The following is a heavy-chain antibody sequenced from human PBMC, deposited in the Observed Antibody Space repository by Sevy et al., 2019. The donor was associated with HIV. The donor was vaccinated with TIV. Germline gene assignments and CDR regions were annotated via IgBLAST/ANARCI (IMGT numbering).Heavy chain of an antibody. CDR2: ISYDGSNK. D-gene: IGHD3-10*01. Sequence: GGYLRLSCAASGFTFSSYGMHWVRQAPGKGLEWVAVISYDGSNKYYADSVKGRFTISRDNSKNTLYLQMNSLRAEDTAVYYCAKRYYYASGGYSPLDYWGQGTLVTVSS. J-gene: IGHJ4*02. V-gene: IGHV3-30*18. CDR3: AKRYYYASGGYSPLDY. CDR1: GFTFSSYG.